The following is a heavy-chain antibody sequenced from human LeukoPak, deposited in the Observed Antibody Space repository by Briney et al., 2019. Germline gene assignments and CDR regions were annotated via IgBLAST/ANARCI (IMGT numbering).Heavy chain of an antibody. Sequence: GGSLRLSCAASGFTFSSNAMTWVRQAPGKGLECVSAITAGGDTPYYADSVRGRFTISRDDSRNTLYLQLNNLRAEDTAIYYCAKAYGTNGYYQLPIDFWGQGTLVTVSS. CDR2: ITAGGDTP. J-gene: IGHJ4*02. D-gene: IGHD3-22*01. V-gene: IGHV3-23*01. CDR1: GFTFSSNA. CDR3: AKAYGTNGYYQLPIDF.